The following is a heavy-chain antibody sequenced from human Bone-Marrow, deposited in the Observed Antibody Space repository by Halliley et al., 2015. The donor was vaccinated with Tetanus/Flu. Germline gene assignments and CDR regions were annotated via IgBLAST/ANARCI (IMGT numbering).Heavy chain of an antibody. CDR2: ISTGGDLI. V-gene: IGHV3-48*02. D-gene: IGHD6-13*01. J-gene: IGHJ6*02. CDR3: AREAHYSALDV. Sequence: GLEWVSYISTGGDLISYADSVKGRFTISSDDAKGSLYMQLNSLRDDDTALYYCAREAHYSALDVWGQGPTVTVSS.